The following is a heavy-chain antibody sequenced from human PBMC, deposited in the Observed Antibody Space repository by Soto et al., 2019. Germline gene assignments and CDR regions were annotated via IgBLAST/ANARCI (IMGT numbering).Heavy chain of an antibody. CDR1: GGSISSYY. CDR3: ARLSPRYYYYYMDV. J-gene: IGHJ6*03. CDR2: IYYSGST. Sequence: SEALSLTCTVSGGSISSYYWSWIRQPPGKGLEWIGYIYYSGSTNYNPSLKSRVTISVDTSKNQFSLKLSSVTAADTAVYYCARLSPRYYYYYMDVWGKGTTVTVSS. V-gene: IGHV4-59*08.